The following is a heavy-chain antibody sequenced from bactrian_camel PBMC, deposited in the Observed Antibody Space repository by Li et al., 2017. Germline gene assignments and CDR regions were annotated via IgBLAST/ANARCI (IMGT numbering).Heavy chain of an antibody. CDR3: AKEYYGGSCYNY. CDR1: GFTSSTYA. V-gene: IGHV3S31*01. D-gene: IGHD6*01. CDR2: INSYDSST. J-gene: IGHJ4*01. Sequence: DVQLVESGGGLVQPGGSLRLSCAASGFTSSTYAMNWVRQAPGKGLEWVSLINSYDSSTYYRDSVKGRFGISRDNAKDTLYLQLNSLKTEDTAMYFCAKEYYGGSCYNYWGQGTQVTVS.